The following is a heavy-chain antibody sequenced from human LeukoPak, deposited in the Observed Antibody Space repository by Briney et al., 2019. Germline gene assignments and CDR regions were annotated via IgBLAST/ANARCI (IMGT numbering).Heavy chain of an antibody. CDR3: ARVGSVDPQLSDSFDI. V-gene: IGHV1-46*01. Sequence: GASVKVSCKASGYTFTSYYMHWVRQAPGQGLEWMGIINPSGGSTSYAQKLQGRVTMTTDTSTSTAYMELRSLRSDDTAVYYCARVGSVDPQLSDSFDIWGQGTMVTVSS. CDR1: GYTFTSYY. D-gene: IGHD1-26*01. J-gene: IGHJ3*02. CDR2: INPSGGST.